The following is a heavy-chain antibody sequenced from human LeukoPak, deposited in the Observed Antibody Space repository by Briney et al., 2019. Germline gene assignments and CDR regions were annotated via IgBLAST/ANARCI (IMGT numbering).Heavy chain of an antibody. Sequence: GGSLRLSCAASGFTVSTSYMSWVRQAPGKGLEWVSVIYSGGSTYYADSVKGRFTISRDNSKNTLYLQMNSVRAEDTAVYYCARDIRDYGCNPGIDAFDIWGQGTMVTVSS. D-gene: IGHD4-23*01. CDR1: GFTVSTSY. V-gene: IGHV3-53*01. J-gene: IGHJ3*02. CDR2: IYSGGST. CDR3: ARDIRDYGCNPGIDAFDI.